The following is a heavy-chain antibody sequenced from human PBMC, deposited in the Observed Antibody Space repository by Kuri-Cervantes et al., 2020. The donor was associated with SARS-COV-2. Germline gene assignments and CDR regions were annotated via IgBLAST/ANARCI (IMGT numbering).Heavy chain of an antibody. CDR2: INHSGST. Sequence: GSLRLSCAVYGGSFSGYYWSWIRQPPGKGLEWIGEINHSGSTNYNPSLKSRITISVDTSKNQFSLKLSSVTAADTAVYYCAGVTGSSSWYDSRPNHNWFDPWGQGTLVTVSS. V-gene: IGHV4-34*01. D-gene: IGHD6-13*01. CDR1: GGSFSGYY. CDR3: AGVTGSSSWYDSRPNHNWFDP. J-gene: IGHJ5*02.